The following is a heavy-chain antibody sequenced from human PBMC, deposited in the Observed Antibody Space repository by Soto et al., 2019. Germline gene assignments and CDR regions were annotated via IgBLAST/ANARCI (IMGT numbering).Heavy chain of an antibody. CDR3: ARDVIQLSHYYYYGMDV. J-gene: IGHJ6*02. Sequence: GGSLRLSCAASGFTFSSYAMHWVRQAPGKGLEWVAVISYDGSNKYYADSVKGRFTISRDNSKNTLYLQMNSLRAEDTAVYYCARDVIQLSHYYYYGMDVWGQGTTVTVSS. CDR2: ISYDGSNK. D-gene: IGHD5-18*01. CDR1: GFTFSSYA. V-gene: IGHV3-30-3*01.